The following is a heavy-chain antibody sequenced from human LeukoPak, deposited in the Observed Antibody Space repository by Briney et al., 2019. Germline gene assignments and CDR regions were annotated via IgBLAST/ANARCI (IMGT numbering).Heavy chain of an antibody. CDR3: ARLVDCTNGVCYRFDY. Sequence: GASVKVSCKASGYTFTSYGISWVRQAPGQGLEWMGWVSTYNGNTKYAQNLQGRVTTTTDTSTSTAYMELRSLRSDDTAMYYCARLVDCTNGVCYRFDYWGQGTLVTVSS. J-gene: IGHJ4*02. V-gene: IGHV1-18*01. CDR1: GYTFTSYG. CDR2: VSTYNGNT. D-gene: IGHD2-8*01.